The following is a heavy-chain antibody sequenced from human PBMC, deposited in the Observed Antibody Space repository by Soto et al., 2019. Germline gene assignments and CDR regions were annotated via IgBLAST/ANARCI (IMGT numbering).Heavy chain of an antibody. D-gene: IGHD2-2*01. CDR3: ARLPAAPYYYYDMDV. Sequence: ASVKVSCKASGYTFTSYFLHWVRQAPGQRLEWMGWINAGNGNTKYSQKFQGRVTITSDTSASTAYMELSSLRSEDTAVYYCARLPAAPYYYYDMDVWGQGTSVTFSS. J-gene: IGHJ6*02. CDR1: GYTFTSYF. CDR2: INAGNGNT. V-gene: IGHV1-3*01.